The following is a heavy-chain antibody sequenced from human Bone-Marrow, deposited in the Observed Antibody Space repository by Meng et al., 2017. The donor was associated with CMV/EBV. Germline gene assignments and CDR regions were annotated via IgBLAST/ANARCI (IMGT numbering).Heavy chain of an antibody. CDR1: GYTFTGYY. V-gene: IGHV1-2*02. J-gene: IGHJ5*02. CDR2: INPNSGGT. CDR3: ARDHDQYCSSTSCYLGANWFDP. Sequence: ASVKVSCKASGYTFTGYYIHWVRQAPGQGLEWMGWINPNSGGTNYAQKFQGRVTMTRDTSISTAYMELSRLRSDDTAVYYCARDHDQYCSSTSCYLGANWFDPWGQGTLVTVSS. D-gene: IGHD2-2*01.